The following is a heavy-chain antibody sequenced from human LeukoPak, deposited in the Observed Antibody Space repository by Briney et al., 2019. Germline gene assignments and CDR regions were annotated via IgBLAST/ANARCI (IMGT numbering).Heavy chain of an antibody. J-gene: IGHJ5*02. D-gene: IGHD3-9*01. CDR1: GGSISSYY. Sequence: TSETLSLTCTVSGGSISSYYWSWIRQSPGKALEWIAYIDYSGDTNSNPSLKSRVTISVDPSKNQFSLRLHSVTAADTAFYYCARHPPGLRYFDPWGQGTLVTVSS. CDR2: IDYSGDT. CDR3: ARHPPGLRYFDP. V-gene: IGHV4-59*08.